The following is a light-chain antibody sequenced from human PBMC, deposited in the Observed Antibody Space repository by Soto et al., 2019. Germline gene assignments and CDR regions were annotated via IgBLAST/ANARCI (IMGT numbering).Light chain of an antibody. CDR2: GAS. V-gene: IGKV3-20*01. J-gene: IGKJ1*01. CDR1: QSVSSSC. Sequence: EIVLTQSPGTLSLSPGERATLSCRASQSVSSSCLAWYQQKPGQAPRPLIYGASSRAIGIPDKFSGSGSGTDFTLTISRLEPEDFGVYYCQQYGISRWTSDQGTKVQIK. CDR3: QQYGISRWT.